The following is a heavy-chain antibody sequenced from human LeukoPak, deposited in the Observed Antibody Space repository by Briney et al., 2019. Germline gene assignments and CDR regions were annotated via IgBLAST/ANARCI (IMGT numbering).Heavy chain of an antibody. Sequence: GGSLRLSCAASGFTFSDSYMTWIRQAPGKGLEWVSYITNTGNSMEYVDSVKGRFTISRDNSNNTLFLHLNSLRGEDTAVYYCTRNSGWYGLSWGQGTLVTVSS. V-gene: IGHV3-11*01. CDR3: TRNSGWYGLS. CDR2: ITNTGNSM. D-gene: IGHD6-19*01. CDR1: GFTFSDSY. J-gene: IGHJ1*01.